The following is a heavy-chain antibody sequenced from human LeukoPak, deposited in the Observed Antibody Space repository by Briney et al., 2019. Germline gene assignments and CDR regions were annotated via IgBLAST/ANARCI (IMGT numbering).Heavy chain of an antibody. V-gene: IGHV4-34*01. CDR2: ISHSGST. CDR1: GGSFSGFY. CDR3: ARDNVGSYYGSGGGDYGMDV. J-gene: IGHJ6*02. D-gene: IGHD3-10*01. Sequence: SETLSLTCAVYGGSFSGFYWSWIRRPPGMGLEWIGEISHSGSTNYNPSLKSRVTISIDTSKNHFSLKLSSVTAADTAVYYCARDNVGSYYGSGGGDYGMDVWGQGTTVTVSS.